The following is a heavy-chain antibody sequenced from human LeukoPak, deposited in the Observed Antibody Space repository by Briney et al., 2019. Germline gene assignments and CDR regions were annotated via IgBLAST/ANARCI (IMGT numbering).Heavy chain of an antibody. CDR1: GGSISSGGYY. J-gene: IGHJ6*04. V-gene: IGHV4-31*03. CDR2: TYYSGST. CDR3: ASSLIWFGELFPSGMDV. Sequence: SQTLSLTCTVSGGSISSGGYYWSWIRQHPGKGLEWIGYTYYSGSTYYNPSLKSRVTISVDTSKNQFSLKLSSVTAADTAVYYCASSLIWFGELFPSGMDVWGKGTTVTVSS. D-gene: IGHD3-10*01.